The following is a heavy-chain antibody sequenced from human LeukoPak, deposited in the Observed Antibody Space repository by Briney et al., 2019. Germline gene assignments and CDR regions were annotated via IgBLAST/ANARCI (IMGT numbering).Heavy chain of an antibody. CDR1: GFTFSRYW. CDR2: INTDGSST. J-gene: IGHJ5*02. CDR3: ARGPGVGATPVNWFDP. V-gene: IGHV3-74*01. Sequence: GGSLRLSCAASGFTFSRYWMHWVRQAPGKGLVWVSRINTDGSSTSYADSVKGRFTISRDNAKNTLYLQMNSLRAEDTAVYYCARGPGVGATPVNWFDPWGQGTLVTVFS. D-gene: IGHD1-26*01.